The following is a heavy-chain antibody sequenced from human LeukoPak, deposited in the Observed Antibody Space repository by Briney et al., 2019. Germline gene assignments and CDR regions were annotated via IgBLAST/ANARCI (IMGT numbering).Heavy chain of an antibody. J-gene: IGHJ2*01. V-gene: IGHV4-59*08. CDR3: AGQLWFGELGDWYFDL. CDR2: IYYSGGT. CDR1: GGSISSYY. Sequence: SETLSLTCTVSGGSISSYYWSWIRQPPGKGLEWIGYIYYSGGTNYNPSLKSRVTISVDTSKNQFSLKLSSVTAADTAVYYCAGQLWFGELGDWYFDLWGRGTLVTVSS. D-gene: IGHD3-10*01.